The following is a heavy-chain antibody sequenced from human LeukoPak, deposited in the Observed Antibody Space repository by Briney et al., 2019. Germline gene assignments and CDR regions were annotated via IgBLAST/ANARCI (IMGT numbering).Heavy chain of an antibody. CDR2: IYYSGST. D-gene: IGHD2-15*01. V-gene: IGHV4-34*01. Sequence: SETLSLTCAVYGGSFTDYHWTWIRQPPGKGLEWIGSIYYSGSTYYNPSLKSRVTISVDTSKNQFSLKLSSVTAADTAVYYCARHKEEVVAALEYYFDYWGQGTLVTVSS. CDR3: ARHKEEVVAALEYYFDY. J-gene: IGHJ4*02. CDR1: GGSFTDYH.